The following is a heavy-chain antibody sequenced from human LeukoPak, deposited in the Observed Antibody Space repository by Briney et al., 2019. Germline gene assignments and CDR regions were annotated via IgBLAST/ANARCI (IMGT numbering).Heavy chain of an antibody. Sequence: GGSLRLSCEASGFTFSTYGMSWVRQAPGKGLEWVSAISGSGGSTYYADSVKGRVTISRDNSKNTLYLQVNSLRVEDTAVYYCAKDRLGAMMYFGFWGQGTLVTVSS. V-gene: IGHV3-23*01. CDR1: GFTFSTYG. CDR3: AKDRLGAMMYFGF. D-gene: IGHD1-26*01. CDR2: ISGSGGST. J-gene: IGHJ4*02.